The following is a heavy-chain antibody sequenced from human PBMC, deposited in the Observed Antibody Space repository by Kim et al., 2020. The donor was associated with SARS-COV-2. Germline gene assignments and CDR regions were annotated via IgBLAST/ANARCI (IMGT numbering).Heavy chain of an antibody. J-gene: IGHJ4*02. D-gene: IGHD6-19*01. Sequence: STSYAQKFQGRVTMTRDTSTSTVYMELSSLRSEDTAVYYCATPTYSSGWYWGQGTLVTVSS. CDR3: ATPTYSSGWY. V-gene: IGHV1-46*01. CDR2: ST.